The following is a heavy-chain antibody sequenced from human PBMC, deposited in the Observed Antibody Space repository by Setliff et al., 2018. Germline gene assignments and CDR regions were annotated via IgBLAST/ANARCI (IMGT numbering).Heavy chain of an antibody. V-gene: IGHV3-15*01. Sequence: GGSLRLSCAASGFTFSNAWMSWVRQAPGKGLEWVGRIKSKTDGGTTDYAAPVKGRFTISRDDSKNIVYLQINSLKTEDTAVYYCARKRDYNFWSGYYREFYFDYWGQGTLVTVSS. CDR2: IKSKTDGGTT. CDR1: GFTFSNAW. J-gene: IGHJ4*02. D-gene: IGHD3-3*01. CDR3: ARKRDYNFWSGYYREFYFDY.